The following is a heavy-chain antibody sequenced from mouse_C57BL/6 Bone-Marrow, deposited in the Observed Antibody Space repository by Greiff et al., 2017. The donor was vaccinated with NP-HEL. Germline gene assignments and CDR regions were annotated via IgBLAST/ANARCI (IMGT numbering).Heavy chain of an antibody. D-gene: IGHD2-4*01. Sequence: QVQLQQPGAELVKPGASVKLSCKASGYTFTSYWMHWVKQRPGQGLEWIGMIHPNSGSTNYNEKFKSKATLTVDKSSSTAYMQLSSLTSEDSAVYYCARGGLRRRHYYAMDYWGQGTSVTVSS. CDR1: GYTFTSYW. V-gene: IGHV1-64*01. J-gene: IGHJ4*01. CDR2: IHPNSGST. CDR3: ARGGLRRRHYYAMDY.